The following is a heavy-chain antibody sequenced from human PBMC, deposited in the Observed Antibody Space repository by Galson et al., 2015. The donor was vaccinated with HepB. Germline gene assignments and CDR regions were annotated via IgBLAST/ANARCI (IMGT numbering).Heavy chain of an antibody. CDR1: GYTFTSYD. CDR3: ARGMGVPGTERYWFDP. CDR2: MNPNSGNT. V-gene: IGHV1-8*01. Sequence: SVKVSCKASGYTFTSYDINWVRQATGQGLEWMGWMNPNSGNTGYAQKFQGRVTMTRNTAISTAYMELSSLRSEDTAVYYCARGMGVPGTERYWFDPWGQGTLVTVSS. J-gene: IGHJ5*02. D-gene: IGHD1-14*01.